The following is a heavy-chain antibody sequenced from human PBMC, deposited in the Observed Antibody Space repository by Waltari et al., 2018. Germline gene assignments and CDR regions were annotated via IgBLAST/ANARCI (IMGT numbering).Heavy chain of an antibody. D-gene: IGHD2-8*02. CDR2: VYPEDGET. V-gene: IGHV1-69-2*01. CDR3: ATEEHCTGGICQNWFDP. J-gene: IGHJ5*02. Sequence: EVQLVQSGAEVKKPGATVKISCKVSGYTFTDYYMHWVQQAPGKGLEWMGLVYPEDGETIYAEKFQGRVTITADTSTDTAYMELSSLRSEDTAVYYCATEEHCTGGICQNWFDPWGQGTLVTVSS. CDR1: GYTFTDYY.